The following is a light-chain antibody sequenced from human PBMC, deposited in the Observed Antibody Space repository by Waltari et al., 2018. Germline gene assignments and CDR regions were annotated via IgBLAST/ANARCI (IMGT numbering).Light chain of an antibody. CDR2: DAS. V-gene: IGKV1-33*01. Sequence: DIQMTQSPSSLSASVGDRVAITCPASHDINNYLNWYQQKPGKAPKLLIYDASNLETGVPSRFSGSGSGTDFTFTISSLQPEDLATYYCQHYDHLLWGTFGGGTKVEIK. J-gene: IGKJ4*01. CDR3: QHYDHLLWGT. CDR1: HDINNY.